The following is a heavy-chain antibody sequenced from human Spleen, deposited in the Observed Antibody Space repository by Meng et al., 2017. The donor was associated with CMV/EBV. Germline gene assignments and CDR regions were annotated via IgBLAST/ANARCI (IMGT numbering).Heavy chain of an antibody. J-gene: IGHJ5*02. D-gene: IGHD7-27*01. V-gene: IGHV1-8*01. CDR2: MNPDSGDT. Sequence: ASVKVSCKASGYNFNNFDINWVRQAGGQGLEWVGWMNPDSGDTGYPQKFQGRVTITRDTSTNTAYIEMVSLTSEDTAIYYCARLGTGASKGWFDPWGQGTLVTVSS. CDR1: GYNFNNFD. CDR3: ARLGTGASKGWFDP.